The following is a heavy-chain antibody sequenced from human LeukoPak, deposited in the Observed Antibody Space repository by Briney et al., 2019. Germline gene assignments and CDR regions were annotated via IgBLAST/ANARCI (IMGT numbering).Heavy chain of an antibody. D-gene: IGHD2-15*01. CDR1: GGTFSSYA. CDR3: ARERGYCSGGSCYSDAFDI. J-gene: IGHJ3*02. Sequence: ASVKVSCKASGGTFSSYAISWVRQAPGQGLEWMGWISAYNGNTNYAQKLQGRVTMTTDTSTSTAYMELRSLRSDDTAVYYCARERGYCSGGSCYSDAFDIWGQGTMVTVSS. CDR2: ISAYNGNT. V-gene: IGHV1-18*01.